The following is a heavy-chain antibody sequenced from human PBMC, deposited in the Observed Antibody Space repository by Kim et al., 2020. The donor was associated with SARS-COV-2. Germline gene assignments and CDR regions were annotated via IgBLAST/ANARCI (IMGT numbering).Heavy chain of an antibody. CDR1: GFTFSSYA. Sequence: GGSLRLSCSASGFTFSSYAMHWVRQAPGKGLEYVSAISSNGGSTYYADSVKGRFTISRDNSKNTLYLQMSSLRAEDTAVYYCVKSYYYDSSGWGNNWFDPWGQGTLVTVSS. CDR3: VKSYYYDSSGWGNNWFDP. J-gene: IGHJ5*02. D-gene: IGHD3-22*01. CDR2: ISSNGGST. V-gene: IGHV3-64D*06.